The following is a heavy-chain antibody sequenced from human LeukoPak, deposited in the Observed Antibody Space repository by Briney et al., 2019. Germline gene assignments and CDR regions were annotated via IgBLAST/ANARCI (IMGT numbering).Heavy chain of an antibody. J-gene: IGHJ4*02. D-gene: IGHD1-26*01. CDR2: IKQDGSDK. CDR3: ARVLSGSYDNYFDY. Sequence: PGGSLRLSCAASGLTFSSYWMSWVRQAPGKGLEWVANIKQDGSDKYYVDSVKGRFTISRDNSKNTLYLQMNSLKAEDAAVYYCARVLSGSYDNYFDYWGQGTLVTVSS. V-gene: IGHV3-7*02. CDR1: GLTFSSYW.